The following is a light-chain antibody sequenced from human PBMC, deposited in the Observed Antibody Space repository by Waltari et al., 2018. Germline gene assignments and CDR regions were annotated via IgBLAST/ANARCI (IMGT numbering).Light chain of an antibody. CDR2: SNN. V-gene: IGLV1-44*01. J-gene: IGLJ3*02. CDR3: AAWDDSLNGRV. Sequence: QSVLPQPSPASGTPGQRVSISCSGSSAQTGRNRVNSYQHLPGTAPKLLNYSNNQRPSGDPARCSGSKSGTSASLAIRGLQSEDESDYYCAAWDDSLNGRVFGGGTKLTDL. CDR1: SAQTGRNR.